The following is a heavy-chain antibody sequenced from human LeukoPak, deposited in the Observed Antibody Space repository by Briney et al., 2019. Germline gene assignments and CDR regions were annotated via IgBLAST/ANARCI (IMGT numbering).Heavy chain of an antibody. V-gene: IGHV4-38-2*02. Sequence: SETLSLTCTVSGYSISSGYYWGWIRQPPGKGLEWIGSTYHIGSTYYNPSLKSRVTISVDTSKNQFSLKLSSVTAADTAVYYCARVGRSGWYNSWFDPWGQGTLVTVSS. J-gene: IGHJ5*02. CDR3: ARVGRSGWYNSWFDP. CDR1: GYSISSGYY. CDR2: TYHIGST. D-gene: IGHD6-19*01.